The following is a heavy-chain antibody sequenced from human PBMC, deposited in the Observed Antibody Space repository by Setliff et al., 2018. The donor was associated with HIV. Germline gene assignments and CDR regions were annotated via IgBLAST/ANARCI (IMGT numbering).Heavy chain of an antibody. J-gene: IGHJ4*02. CDR3: ARGRSGGRDY. CDR1: GGSISSSSYY. V-gene: IGHV4-39*01. Sequence: SETLSLTCTVSGGSISSSSYYWGWIRQPPGKGLEWIGEIYHTGSTHYNPPLKSRLTISVDKSKNQFSLKLSSVTAADTAVYYCARGRSGGRDYWGQGTLVTVSS. CDR2: IYHTGST. D-gene: IGHD3-16*01.